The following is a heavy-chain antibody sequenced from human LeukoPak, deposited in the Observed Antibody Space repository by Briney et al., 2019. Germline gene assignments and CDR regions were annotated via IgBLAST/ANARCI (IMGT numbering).Heavy chain of an antibody. Sequence: GGSLRLSCAASGFTFSSYGMHWVRQAPGKGLEWVAVISYDGSNKCYADSVKGRFTISRDNSKNTLYLQMNSLRAEDTAVYYCAKDQSIVVVPAAMLFDYWGQGTLVTVSS. CDR3: AKDQSIVVVPAAMLFDY. CDR1: GFTFSSYG. V-gene: IGHV3-30*18. D-gene: IGHD2-2*01. CDR2: ISYDGSNK. J-gene: IGHJ4*02.